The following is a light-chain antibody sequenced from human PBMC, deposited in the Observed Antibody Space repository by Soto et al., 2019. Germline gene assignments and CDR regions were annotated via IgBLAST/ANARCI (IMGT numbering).Light chain of an antibody. Sequence: EIVLTQSPGTLSLSPGESATLSCRASQSIPNNNLAWYQQKPGQAPRLLIYGASTRATGLPARFSGSGSGTEFTLTISRLEPEDFAVYYCQQYGTSPPWTFGQGTKVDIK. CDR1: QSIPNNN. CDR2: GAS. J-gene: IGKJ1*01. CDR3: QQYGTSPPWT. V-gene: IGKV3-20*01.